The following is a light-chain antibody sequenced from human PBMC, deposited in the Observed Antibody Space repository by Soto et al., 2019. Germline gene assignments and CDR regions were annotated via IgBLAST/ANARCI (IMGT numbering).Light chain of an antibody. CDR3: ASWDDSLNGVV. CDR2: RNS. CDR1: SSNIGSNA. Sequence: QSVLTQPPSASGTPGQRVTISCSGSSSNIGSNAVNWYQNLPGTAPKLLIYRNSQRPSGVPDRFSASKSSTSASLAISGLQSEDEADYYCASWDDSLNGVVFGGGTKLTVL. J-gene: IGLJ2*01. V-gene: IGLV1-44*01.